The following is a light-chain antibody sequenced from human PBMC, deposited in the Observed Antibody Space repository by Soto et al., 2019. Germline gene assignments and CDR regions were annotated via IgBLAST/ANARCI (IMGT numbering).Light chain of an antibody. V-gene: IGLV1-47*01. CDR2: RSN. CDR1: TSNIGSNS. Sequence: QSVLTQPPSASGTPGQRVTISCSGSTSNIGSNSVFWYQHLPGTAPKLLIYRSNQRASGVPDRFSGSKSGTSASLAISGLRSEDEADYYCAAWDDTLSGQVFGGRTKLTVL. J-gene: IGLJ2*01. CDR3: AAWDDTLSGQV.